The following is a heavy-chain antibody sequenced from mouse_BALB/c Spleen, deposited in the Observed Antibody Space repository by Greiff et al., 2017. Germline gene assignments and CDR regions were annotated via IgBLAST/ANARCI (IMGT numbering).Heavy chain of an antibody. V-gene: IGHV14-4*02. D-gene: IGHD1-1*01. J-gene: IGHJ2*01. Sequence: VQLQQSGAELVRSGASVKLSCTASGFNIKDYYMHWVKQRPEQGLEWIGWIDPENGDTEYAPKFQGKATMTADTSSNTAYLQLSSLTSEDTAVYYCNAPYYYGSSPYFDYWGQGTTLTVSS. CDR3: NAPYYYGSSPYFDY. CDR2: IDPENGDT. CDR1: GFNIKDYY.